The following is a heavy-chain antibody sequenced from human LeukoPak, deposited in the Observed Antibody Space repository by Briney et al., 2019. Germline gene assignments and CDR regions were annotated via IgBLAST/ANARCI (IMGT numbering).Heavy chain of an antibody. CDR2: INSDASNI. Sequence: HAGGSLRLSCEASGFTLSNYWMNWVRQAPGKGLVWVSHINSDASNIKYADSVKGRFTISRDNAKNTLYLQMNSLRAEDTAVYYCVRDGLGTAPYDCWGQGTLVTVSS. J-gene: IGHJ4*02. CDR1: GFTLSNYW. CDR3: VRDGLGTAPYDC. V-gene: IGHV3-74*01. D-gene: IGHD7-27*01.